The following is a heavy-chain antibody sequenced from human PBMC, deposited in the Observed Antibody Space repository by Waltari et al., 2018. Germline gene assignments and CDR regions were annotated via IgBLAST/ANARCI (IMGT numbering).Heavy chain of an antibody. CDR3: ARDPTVTAYYYYYMDV. CDR2: MSKYGPTK. J-gene: IGHJ6*02. V-gene: IGHV3-30*16. D-gene: IGHD4-4*01. Sequence: QVQLVESGGGVVQPGGSLRLSCAASSFTLRNFAMHWVRQGPGKGLEWVAFMSKYGPTKDYPDTVKGRFTISRDNPKNTLYLQMNSLRPEDTAVYYCARDPTVTAYYYYYMDVWGQGTTVTVSS. CDR1: SFTLRNFA.